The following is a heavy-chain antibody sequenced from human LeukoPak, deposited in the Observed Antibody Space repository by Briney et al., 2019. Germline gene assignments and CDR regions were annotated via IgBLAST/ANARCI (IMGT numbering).Heavy chain of an antibody. Sequence: GGSLRLSCAASGFTFDDYAMHWVRQAPGKGMEWVSGISWNSGSIGYADSVKGRFTISRDNSKNTLYLQMNSLRAEDTAVYYCARLLAGSGYARDAFDIWGQGTMVTVSS. J-gene: IGHJ3*02. V-gene: IGHV3-9*01. D-gene: IGHD3-22*01. CDR2: ISWNSGSI. CDR3: ARLLAGSGYARDAFDI. CDR1: GFTFDDYA.